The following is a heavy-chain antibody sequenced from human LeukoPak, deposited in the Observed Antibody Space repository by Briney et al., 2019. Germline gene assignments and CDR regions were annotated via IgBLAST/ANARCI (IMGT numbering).Heavy chain of an antibody. V-gene: IGHV1-8*01. CDR3: ARVIWAVAGTDWFDP. CDR1: GYTFTSYD. J-gene: IGHJ5*02. D-gene: IGHD6-19*01. Sequence: GASVKVSCKASGYTFTSYDINWVRQATGQGLEWMGWMNPNSGNTGYAQKFQGRVTMTRNTSISTAYMELSSLRSEDTAVYYCARVIWAVAGTDWFDPWGQGTLVTVSS. CDR2: MNPNSGNT.